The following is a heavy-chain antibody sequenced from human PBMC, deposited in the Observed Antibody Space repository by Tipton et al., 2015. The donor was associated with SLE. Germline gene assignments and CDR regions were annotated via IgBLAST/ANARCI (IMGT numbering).Heavy chain of an antibody. J-gene: IGHJ4*02. CDR2: IYYSGST. V-gene: IGHV4-31*03. CDR1: GGSISSGGYY. D-gene: IGHD7-27*01. CDR3: ARVTGERRYFGY. Sequence: TLSLTCTVSGGSISSGGYYWSWIRQHPGKGLEWIGYIYYSGSTYYDPSLKSRVTISVATSKNQFSRQRSSVTAAGTAGYYCARVTGERRYFGYWGQGTLVAASS.